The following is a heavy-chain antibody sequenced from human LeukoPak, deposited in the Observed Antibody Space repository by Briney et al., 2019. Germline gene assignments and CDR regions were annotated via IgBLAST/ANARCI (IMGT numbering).Heavy chain of an antibody. J-gene: IGHJ4*02. D-gene: IGHD3-22*01. CDR2: ISYDGSNQ. V-gene: IGHV3-30*04. CDR3: ARDRDYYDSSGKFDY. Sequence: PGGSLRLSCAASGFTFSDHAIHWVRQAPGKGLERVAVISYDGSNQYYADSVKGRFTISRDNSRNTLYLQMNSLRADDTAVYYCARDRDYYDSSGKFDYWGQGTLVTVSS. CDR1: GFTFSDHA.